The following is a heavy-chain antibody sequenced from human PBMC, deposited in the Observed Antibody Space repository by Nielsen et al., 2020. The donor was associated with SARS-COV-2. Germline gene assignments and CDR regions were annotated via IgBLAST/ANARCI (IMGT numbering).Heavy chain of an antibody. J-gene: IGHJ5*02. CDR3: ATGAGWFDP. V-gene: IGHV4-31*03. D-gene: IGHD6-19*01. CDR1: GGSFSSGGSS. CDR2: RHYTGNT. Sequence: SETLSLTCSVSGGSFSSGGSSYSWIRQHPGKSLEWIGLRHYTGNTYYNPSLQSRLFISVDTSKNQFSLRLSSVTAADTAVYYCATGAGWFDPWGQGTRVTVSS.